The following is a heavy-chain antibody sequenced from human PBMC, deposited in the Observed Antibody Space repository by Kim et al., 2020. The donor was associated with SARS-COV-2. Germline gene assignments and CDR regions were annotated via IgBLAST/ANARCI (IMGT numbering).Heavy chain of an antibody. CDR2: IRCSSSFI. Sequence: GGSLRLSCAASGFTFSSYTMNWVRQAPGKGLEWVAFIRCSSSFIYYADSMKGRFTISRDNAQNSLYLQMNSLRAEDTAVYYCARDKDGYNSRWGGYYYYGMDVWGQGTTVTVSS. V-gene: IGHV3-21*01. D-gene: IGHD3-22*01. CDR1: GFTFSSYT. CDR3: ARDKDGYNSRWGGYYYYGMDV. J-gene: IGHJ6*01.